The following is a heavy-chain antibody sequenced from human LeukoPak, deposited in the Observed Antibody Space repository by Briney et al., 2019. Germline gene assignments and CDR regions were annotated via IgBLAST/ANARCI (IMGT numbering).Heavy chain of an antibody. CDR3: ARGYSSGGPDF. CDR1: GFTFSSYW. D-gene: IGHD6-25*01. J-gene: IGHJ4*02. CDR2: IYGGDST. V-gene: IGHV3-53*01. Sequence: GGSLRLSCAASGFTFSSYWMHWVRQAPGKGLEWVSVIYGGDSTDYADSVRGRFTISRDNSKNTLYLQMNSLRAEDTAVYFCARGYSSGGPDFWGQGTLVTVSS.